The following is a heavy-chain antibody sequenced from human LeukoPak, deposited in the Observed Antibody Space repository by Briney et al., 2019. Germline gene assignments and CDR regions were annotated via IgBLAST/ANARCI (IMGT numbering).Heavy chain of an antibody. V-gene: IGHV1-8*03. Sequence: TSVKVSCKASGYTSTSYDINWVRQATGQGLEWMGWMNPNSGNTGYAQKFQGRVTITRNTSISTAYMELSSLRSEDTAVYYCARDIVATIGRPFDYWGQGTLVTVSS. D-gene: IGHD5-12*01. CDR3: ARDIVATIGRPFDY. CDR2: MNPNSGNT. J-gene: IGHJ4*02. CDR1: GYTSTSYD.